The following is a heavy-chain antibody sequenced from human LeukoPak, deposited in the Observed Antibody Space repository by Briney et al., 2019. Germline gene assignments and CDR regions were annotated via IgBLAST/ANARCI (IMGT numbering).Heavy chain of an antibody. V-gene: IGHV1-18*01. J-gene: IGHJ4*02. Sequence: ASVKVSCKASGYTFTSYGISWVRQAPGQGLEWMGWISAYNGNTNYAQKFQGRVTITADKSTSTAYMELSSLRSEDTAVYYCARGHYDSSGYYYLLDYWGQGTLVTVSS. CDR3: ARGHYDSSGYYYLLDY. D-gene: IGHD3-22*01. CDR2: ISAYNGNT. CDR1: GYTFTSYG.